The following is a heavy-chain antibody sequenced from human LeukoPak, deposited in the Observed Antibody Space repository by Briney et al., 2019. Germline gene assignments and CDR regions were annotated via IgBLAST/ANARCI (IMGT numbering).Heavy chain of an antibody. J-gene: IGHJ4*02. D-gene: IGHD2-15*01. V-gene: IGHV3-30-3*01. CDR2: ISYDGSNK. CDR3: ARIASRYCSGGSCLYYFDY. CDR1: GFTFSSYA. Sequence: GGSLRLSCAASGFTFSSYAMHWVRQAPGKGLEWVAVISYDGSNKYYADSVKGRFTISRDNSKNTLYLQMNSLRAEDTAVYYCARIASRYCSGGSCLYYFDYWGRGTLVTVSS.